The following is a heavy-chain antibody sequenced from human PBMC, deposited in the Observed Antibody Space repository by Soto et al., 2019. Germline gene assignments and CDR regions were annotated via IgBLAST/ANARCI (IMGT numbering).Heavy chain of an antibody. CDR2: IYKRATT. Sequence: SETLSLTCSVSGDSISNLDYFWAWIRQPPGQALEYIGYIYKRATTYYNPSFDSRVAISVDTSKSQFSLNVTSVTAADTAVYFCARGRYCLTGRCFPNWFDSWGQGALVTVSS. CDR3: ARGRYCLTGRCFPNWFDS. J-gene: IGHJ5*01. V-gene: IGHV4-30-4*01. CDR1: GDSISNLDYF. D-gene: IGHD7-27*01.